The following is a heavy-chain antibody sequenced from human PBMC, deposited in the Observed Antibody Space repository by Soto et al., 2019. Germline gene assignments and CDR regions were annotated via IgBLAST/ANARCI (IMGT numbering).Heavy chain of an antibody. Sequence: PGGSLRLSCAASGFTFSSYGMHWVRQAPGKGLEWVAVIWYDGSNKYYADSVKGRFTISRDNSKNTLYLQMNSLRAEDTAVYYCARDRIVATTPPYHSYGMDFWGQGTTVTV. D-gene: IGHD5-12*01. V-gene: IGHV3-33*01. CDR3: ARDRIVATTPPYHSYGMDF. J-gene: IGHJ6*02. CDR2: IWYDGSNK. CDR1: GFTFSSYG.